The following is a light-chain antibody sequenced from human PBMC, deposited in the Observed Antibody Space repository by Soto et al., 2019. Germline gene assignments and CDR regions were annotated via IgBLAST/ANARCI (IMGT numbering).Light chain of an antibody. CDR2: GAS. CDR3: QQYGNSLFS. J-gene: IGKJ3*01. V-gene: IGKV3-20*01. CDR1: QSVRGNY. Sequence: EIVLTQSPGTLSLSPGERATLSCRASQSVRGNYLAWYQQKPGQSPRLLIYGASSRATGVPDRFSGSGSGTDFTLTISRLVPEDFAVYYCQQYGNSLFSFGPGTKVDIK.